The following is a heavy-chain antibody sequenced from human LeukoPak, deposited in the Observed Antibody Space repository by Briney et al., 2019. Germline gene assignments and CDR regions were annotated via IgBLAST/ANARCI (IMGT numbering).Heavy chain of an antibody. CDR2: ISVNNGGT. CDR1: GYTFTTYS. V-gene: IGHV1-18*01. CDR3: ATATQPRGYFLH. J-gene: IGHJ1*01. D-gene: IGHD2-2*01. Sequence: ASVKVSCKASGYTFTTYSLAWVRQAPGQSLEWMGWISVNNGGTNYAQSFQDRVTLARDTSTNTAYLELRSLRSDDTAIIYCATATQPRGYFLHWGQGTLVTVSS.